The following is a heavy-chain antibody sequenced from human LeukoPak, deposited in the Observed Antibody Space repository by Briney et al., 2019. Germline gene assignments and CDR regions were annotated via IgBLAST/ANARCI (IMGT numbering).Heavy chain of an antibody. V-gene: IGHV3-30*18. Sequence: TGGSLRLSCAASGFTFSSYGMHWVRQAPGKGLEWVAVISYDGSNKYYADSVKGRFTISRDNSKNTLYLQMNSLRAEDTAVYYCAKDSLFDYWGQGSLVTVSS. CDR2: ISYDGSNK. CDR3: AKDSLFDY. J-gene: IGHJ4*02. CDR1: GFTFSSYG.